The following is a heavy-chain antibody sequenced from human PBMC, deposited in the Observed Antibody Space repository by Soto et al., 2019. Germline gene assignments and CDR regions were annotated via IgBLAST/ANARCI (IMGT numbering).Heavy chain of an antibody. CDR3: ARDMVRGVGLDY. V-gene: IGHV3-33*01. Sequence: GGSLRLSCAASGFTFSSYGMHWVRQAPGKGLEWVAVIWYDGSNKYYADSVKGRFTISRDNSKNTLYLQMNSLRAEDTAVYYCARDMVRGVGLDYWGQGTQVTVSS. CDR1: GFTFSSYG. J-gene: IGHJ4*02. D-gene: IGHD3-10*01. CDR2: IWYDGSNK.